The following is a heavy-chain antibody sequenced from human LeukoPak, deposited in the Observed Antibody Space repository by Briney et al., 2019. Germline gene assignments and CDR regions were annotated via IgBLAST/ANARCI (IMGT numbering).Heavy chain of an antibody. D-gene: IGHD3-10*01. CDR2: IYYSGST. J-gene: IGHJ4*02. V-gene: IGHV4-30-4*08. CDR1: GGSFSGYY. Sequence: PSETLSLTCAVYGGSFSGYYWSWIRQPPGKGLEWIGYIYYSGSTYYNPSLKSRVTISVDTSKNQFSLKLSSVTAADTAVYYCARGLWFGRIDYWGQGTLVTVSS. CDR3: ARGLWFGRIDY.